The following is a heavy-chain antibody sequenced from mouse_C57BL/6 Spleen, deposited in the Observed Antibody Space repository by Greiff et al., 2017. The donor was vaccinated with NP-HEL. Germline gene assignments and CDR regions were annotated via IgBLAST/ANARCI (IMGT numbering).Heavy chain of an antibody. CDR3: ARIHYSLYYFDY. V-gene: IGHV2-2*01. CDR2: IWSGGST. Sequence: VKLQESGPGLVQPSQSLSITCTVSGFSLTSYGVHWVRQSPGKGLEWLGVIWSGGSTDYNAAFISRLSISKDNSKSQVFFKMNSLQADDTAIYYCARIHYSLYYFDYWGQGTTLTVSS. J-gene: IGHJ2*01. CDR1: GFSLTSYG. D-gene: IGHD2-12*01.